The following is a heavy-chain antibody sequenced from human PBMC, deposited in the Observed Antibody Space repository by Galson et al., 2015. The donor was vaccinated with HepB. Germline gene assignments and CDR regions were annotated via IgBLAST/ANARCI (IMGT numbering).Heavy chain of an antibody. J-gene: IGHJ4*02. CDR3: ATDLKGSSSWSWAFDD. D-gene: IGHD6-13*01. CDR1: GFTSSTSW. CDR2: INQDGSEK. V-gene: IGHV3-7*01. Sequence: SLRLSCAASGFTSSTSWMNWVRQAPGKGLEWVANINQDGSEKYYVASVRGRFTISRDSAKNSLRLQMNSLRAEDTAVYYCATDLKGSSSWSWAFDDWGQGTLVTVSS.